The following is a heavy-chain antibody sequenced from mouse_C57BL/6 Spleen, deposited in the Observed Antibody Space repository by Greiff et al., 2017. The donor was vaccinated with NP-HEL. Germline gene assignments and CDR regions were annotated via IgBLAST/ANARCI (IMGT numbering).Heavy chain of an antibody. CDR2: IHPNSGST. CDR1: GYTFTSYW. D-gene: IGHD1-1*01. Sequence: VQLQQSGAELVKPGASVKLSCKASGYTFTSYWMHWVKQRPGQGLEWIGMIHPNSGSTNYNEKFKSKATLTVDKSSSTAYMQLSSLTSEDSAVYYCARLGYYYGSSGYWGQSTTLTVSS. CDR3: ARLGYYYGSSGY. J-gene: IGHJ2*01. V-gene: IGHV1-64*01.